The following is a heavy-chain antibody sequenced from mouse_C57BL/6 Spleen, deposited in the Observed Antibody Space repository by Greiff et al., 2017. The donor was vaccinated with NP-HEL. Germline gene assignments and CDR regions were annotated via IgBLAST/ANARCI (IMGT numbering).Heavy chain of an antibody. D-gene: IGHD4-1*01. Sequence: QVQLQQPGAELVRPGSSVKLSCKASGYTFTSYWMDWVKQRPGQGLEWIGNIYPSDSDTPYNQKFKDKATLTVDKSSSTAYMQLSSLTSEDSAVYYCARDLTGTRGYAMDYWGQGTSVTVSS. CDR2: IYPSDSDT. CDR1: GYTFTSYW. V-gene: IGHV1-61*01. CDR3: ARDLTGTRGYAMDY. J-gene: IGHJ4*01.